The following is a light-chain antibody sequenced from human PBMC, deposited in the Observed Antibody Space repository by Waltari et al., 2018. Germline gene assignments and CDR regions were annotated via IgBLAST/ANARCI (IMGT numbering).Light chain of an antibody. CDR3: QQYMNWPRT. Sequence: DIVMTQSPATLSVSPGERANLSCSASQNVYTNLAWYKQKPGQAPRLLIYGASTRATDIPARFSGSGSGTEFTLTISSLESEDFAIFYCQQYMNWPRTFGQGTKVEIK. CDR1: QNVYTN. CDR2: GAS. V-gene: IGKV3-15*01. J-gene: IGKJ1*01.